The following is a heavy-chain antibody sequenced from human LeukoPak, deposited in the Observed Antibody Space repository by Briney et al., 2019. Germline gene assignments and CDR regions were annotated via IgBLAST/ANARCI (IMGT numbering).Heavy chain of an antibody. V-gene: IGHV5-51*01. Sequence: PGESLKISCKGYGYSFTNYWIGWVRQMSGKGLEWMGIIYPGDSDTRYSPSFQGQVTISADKSISTAYLQWSSLKASDTAMYYCARRFRWFGELSSTSSFDYWGQGTLVTVSS. J-gene: IGHJ4*02. D-gene: IGHD3-10*01. CDR1: GYSFTNYW. CDR2: IYPGDSDT. CDR3: ARRFRWFGELSSTSSFDY.